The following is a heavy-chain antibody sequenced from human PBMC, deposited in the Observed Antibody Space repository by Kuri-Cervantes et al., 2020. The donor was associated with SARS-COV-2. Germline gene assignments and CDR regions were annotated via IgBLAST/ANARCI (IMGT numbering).Heavy chain of an antibody. CDR3: ASVLNYYDSSGYYRPFWFDP. J-gene: IGHJ5*02. Sequence: SVKVSCKASGYTFTSYYMHWVRQVPGQGLEWMGGIIPIFGTANYAQKFQGRVTITADESTSTAYMELSSLRSEDTAVYYCASVLNYYDSSGYYRPFWFDPWGQGTLVTVSS. CDR1: GYTFTSYY. V-gene: IGHV1-69*13. CDR2: IIPIFGTA. D-gene: IGHD3-22*01.